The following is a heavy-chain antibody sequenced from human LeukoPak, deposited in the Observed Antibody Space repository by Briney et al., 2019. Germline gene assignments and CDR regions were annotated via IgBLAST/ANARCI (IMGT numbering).Heavy chain of an antibody. Sequence: EGSLRLSCVASGFTFSTYPMPWVRQAPGKGLEWVSSVSGSGYSTYYADSVKGRFTISRDNSKNTLYLQMDSLRADDTALYYCAKTRAYGDDYWGQGTLVTVSS. J-gene: IGHJ4*02. D-gene: IGHD4-17*01. CDR3: AKTRAYGDDY. CDR1: GFTFSTYP. V-gene: IGHV3-23*01. CDR2: VSGSGYST.